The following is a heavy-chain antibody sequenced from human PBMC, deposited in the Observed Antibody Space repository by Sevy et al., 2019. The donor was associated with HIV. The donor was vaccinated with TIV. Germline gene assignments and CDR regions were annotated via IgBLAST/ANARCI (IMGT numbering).Heavy chain of an antibody. D-gene: IGHD3-22*01. J-gene: IGHJ4*02. CDR3: ERDDGSHDSSGFYY. Sequence: GGSLRLSCAASGFAFSRHAMQWVRQAPGKGLEWVAGISYDGTNKYYGDSVKGRFTIPRDNSKNSVYLHVNSLRTEDTAMYYCERDDGSHDSSGFYYSGQGTLVTVSS. CDR1: GFAFSRHA. CDR2: ISYDGTNK. V-gene: IGHV3-30*14.